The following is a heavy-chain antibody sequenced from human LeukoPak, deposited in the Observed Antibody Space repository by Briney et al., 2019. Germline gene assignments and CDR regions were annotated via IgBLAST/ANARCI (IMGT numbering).Heavy chain of an antibody. V-gene: IGHV3-74*01. CDR1: GFTFSRYW. J-gene: IGHJ3*02. D-gene: IGHD5-18*01. Sequence: GGSLRLSCAASGFTFSRYWLHWVRQPPGKGLVWLSRLNADDKTTSYADSVKGRFTTSGDDARKTLYLQMNSLSAEDTAVYYCLTIVETTTGAFDIWSQGAMVTVSS. CDR3: LTIVETTTGAFDI. CDR2: LNADDKTT.